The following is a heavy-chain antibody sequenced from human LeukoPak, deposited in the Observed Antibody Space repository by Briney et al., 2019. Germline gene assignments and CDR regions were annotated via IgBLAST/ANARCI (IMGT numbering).Heavy chain of an antibody. D-gene: IGHD1-26*01. CDR2: IYYNGNT. J-gene: IGHJ6*02. CDR3: ARGRSNYYGMDV. CDR1: DGSINSYY. Sequence: SETLCLTCSVSDGSINSYYWNWIRRPPGKGLEWIGYIYYNGNTNYSPSLKSRVTMSVDTSKNLFSLKVSSVTAADTAVYYCARGRSNYYGMDVWGQGTTVTVSS. V-gene: IGHV4-59*01.